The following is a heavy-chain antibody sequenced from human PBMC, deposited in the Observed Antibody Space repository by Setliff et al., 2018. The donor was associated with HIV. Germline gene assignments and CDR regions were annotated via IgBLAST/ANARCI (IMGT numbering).Heavy chain of an antibody. CDR1: GGSITRTPYY. J-gene: IGHJ3*02. D-gene: IGHD1-26*01. CDR3: ARRIIVGAISDVFDI. V-gene: IGHV4-39*02. Sequence: PSETLSLTCTVSGGSITRTPYYWGWIRQPPGKGLEWIGSIYYSGSTYFTPSLKSRVTLSVDTSRNHFSLKLSSVTAADTAVYYCARRIIVGAISDVFDIWGQGTLVTVSS. CDR2: IYYSGST.